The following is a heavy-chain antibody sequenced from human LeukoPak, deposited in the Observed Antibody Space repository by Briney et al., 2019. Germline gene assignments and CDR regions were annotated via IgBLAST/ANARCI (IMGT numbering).Heavy chain of an antibody. CDR3: ARDPCGYGRTCYWLDP. V-gene: IGHV1-69*06. CDR2: IIPIFGTA. Sequence: SVKVSCKASGGTFSSYAISWVRQAPGQGLEWMGGIIPIFGTANYAQKIQGRVTITADKSTTTAYMELSSLRSEDTAVYYCARDPCGYGRTCYWLDPRGQGTLVTVSS. CDR1: GGTFSSYA. J-gene: IGHJ5*02. D-gene: IGHD6-13*01.